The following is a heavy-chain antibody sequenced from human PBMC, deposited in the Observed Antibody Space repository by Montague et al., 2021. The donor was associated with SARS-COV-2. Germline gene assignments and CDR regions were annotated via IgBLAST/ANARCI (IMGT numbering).Heavy chain of an antibody. D-gene: IGHD2-8*01. CDR1: GGSFSAYY. J-gene: IGHJ3*02. CDR3: ARGQVTIFAVLSMLPAAGAIDI. CDR2: INHRGSS. V-gene: IGHV4-34*01. Sequence: SETLSLTCAVYGGSFSAYYWTWIRQSPGKGLEWIGEINHRGSSNYNQSPKSRISMSVDTSKYQNSLQLTSVTAADTATYYCARGQVTIFAVLSMLPAAGAIDIWGQGTKVTVSS.